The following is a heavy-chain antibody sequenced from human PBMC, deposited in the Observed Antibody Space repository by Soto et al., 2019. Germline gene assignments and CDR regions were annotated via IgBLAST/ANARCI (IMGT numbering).Heavy chain of an antibody. J-gene: IGHJ4*02. CDR2: IYHSGST. CDR3: ARGITMIVVVQKGYFDY. Sequence: PSETLSLTCAVSGGSISSSNWWSWVRQPPGKGLEWIGEIYHSGSTNYNPSLKSRVTISVDKSKNQFSLKLSSVTAADTAVYYCARGITMIVVVQKGYFDYWGQGTLVTVSS. CDR1: GGSISSSNW. V-gene: IGHV4-4*02. D-gene: IGHD3-22*01.